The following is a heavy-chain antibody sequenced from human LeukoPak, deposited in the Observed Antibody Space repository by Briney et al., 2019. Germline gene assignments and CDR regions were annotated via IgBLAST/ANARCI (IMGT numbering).Heavy chain of an antibody. V-gene: IGHV3-23*01. D-gene: IGHD5-24*01. J-gene: IGHJ4*02. Sequence: GRSLRLSCAASGFTFSSYGMSWVRQAPGKGLEWVSAISGSGGSTYYADSVKGRFTISRDNSKNTLYLQMNSLRAEDTAVYYCAKKGGIDGYNGPYYFDYWGQGTLVTVSS. CDR2: ISGSGGST. CDR3: AKKGGIDGYNGPYYFDY. CDR1: GFTFSSYG.